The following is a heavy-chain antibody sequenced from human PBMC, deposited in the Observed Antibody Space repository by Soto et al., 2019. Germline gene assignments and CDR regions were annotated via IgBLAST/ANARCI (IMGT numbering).Heavy chain of an antibody. CDR2: INAGNGNT. CDR1: GYTFTSYA. J-gene: IGHJ4*02. V-gene: IGHV1-3*01. D-gene: IGHD3-3*01. CDR3: ARTTERIWAKLRFLEGPCDY. Sequence: GASVKVSCKASGYTFTSYAMHWVRQAPGQRLEWMGWINAGNGNTKYSQKFQGRVTITRDTSASTAYMELSSLRSEDTAVYYCARTTERIWAKLRFLEGPCDYWGQGTLVTVSS.